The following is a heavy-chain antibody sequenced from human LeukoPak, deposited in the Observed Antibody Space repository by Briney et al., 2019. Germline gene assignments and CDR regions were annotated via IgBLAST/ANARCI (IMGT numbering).Heavy chain of an antibody. CDR1: GGSISSGNYY. D-gene: IGHD3-10*01. J-gene: IGHJ4*02. Sequence: SETLSLTCTVSGGSISSGNYYWSWIRQPPGKGLEWIGYIHHSGTAYYNPSLKSRVTISVDTSKNQFSLKLSSVTAADTAVYYCARDAVRGVIIEGIYYWGQGTLVTVSS. CDR2: IHHSGTA. V-gene: IGHV4-30-2*01. CDR3: ARDAVRGVIIEGIYY.